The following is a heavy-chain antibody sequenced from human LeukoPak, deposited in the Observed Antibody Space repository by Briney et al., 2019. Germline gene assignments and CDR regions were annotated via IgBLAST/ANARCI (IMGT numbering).Heavy chain of an antibody. V-gene: IGHV3-48*02. CDR3: ARGIPDYGGNWYYFDY. CDR2: IISNSGSI. CDR1: GFTFSSYS. D-gene: IGHD4-23*01. J-gene: IGHJ4*02. Sequence: GGSLRLSCAASGFTFSSYSMNWVRQAPGKGLEWVSYIISNSGSIYYADSVKGRFTISRDNAKNSLYLRMNSLRDEDTAVYYCARGIPDYGGNWYYFDYWGQGTLVTVSS.